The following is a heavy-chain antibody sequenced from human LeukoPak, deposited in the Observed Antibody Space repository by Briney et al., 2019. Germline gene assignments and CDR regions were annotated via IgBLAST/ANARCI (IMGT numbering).Heavy chain of an antibody. J-gene: IGHJ4*02. D-gene: IGHD6-6*01. CDR2: ITRGGST. Sequence: GGSLRLACAASGFTLTTYGMSWVRQAPGKGLEWVSGITRGGSTYYADSVKGRFTISRDNSKNTLYLQMNSLRGEDTAVYYCAKRTSGSSGNDYWGQGTLVTVSS. V-gene: IGHV3-23*01. CDR1: GFTLTTYG. CDR3: AKRTSGSSGNDY.